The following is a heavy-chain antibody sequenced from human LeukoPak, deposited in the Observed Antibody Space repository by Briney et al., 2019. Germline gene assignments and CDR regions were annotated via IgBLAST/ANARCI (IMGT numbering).Heavy chain of an antibody. CDR2: IYSGGST. J-gene: IGHJ4*02. CDR3: ARIASNYYGHLYYFDY. V-gene: IGHV3-53*01. D-gene: IGHD3-10*01. Sequence: GGSLRLSCAASGFTVSSNYMTWVRQAPGKGLEWVSVIYSGGSTYYADSVKGRFTISRDNSKNTLYLQMNSLRAEDTAVYYCARIASNYYGHLYYFDYWGQGTLVTVSS. CDR1: GFTVSSNY.